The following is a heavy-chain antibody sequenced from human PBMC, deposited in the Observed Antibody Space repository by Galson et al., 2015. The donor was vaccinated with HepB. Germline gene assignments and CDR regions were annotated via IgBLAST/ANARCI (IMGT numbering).Heavy chain of an antibody. CDR2: ISSSGSTI. V-gene: IGHV3-48*03. D-gene: IGHD4-17*01. J-gene: IGHJ4*02. Sequence: SLRLSCAASGFTFSSYEMNWVRQAPGKGLEWVSYISSSGSTIYYADSVQGRFTISRDNAKNSLYLQMNSLRAEDTAVYYCARGFRRYGDDDYWGQGTLVTVSS. CDR3: ARGFRRYGDDDY. CDR1: GFTFSSYE.